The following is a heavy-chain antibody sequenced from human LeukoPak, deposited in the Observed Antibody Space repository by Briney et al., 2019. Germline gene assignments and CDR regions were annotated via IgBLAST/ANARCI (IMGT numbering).Heavy chain of an antibody. Sequence: SETLSLTCTVSGYSISSGYYWGWIRQPPGKGLEWIGIIYHSGRTDYNPSLKSRVTISEDTSKNQLSLKLRSVTAADTAVYYCAKEVLGPWGQGTLVTVSS. CDR2: IYHSGRT. V-gene: IGHV4-38-2*02. J-gene: IGHJ5*02. CDR1: GYSISSGYY. D-gene: IGHD7-27*01. CDR3: AKEVLGP.